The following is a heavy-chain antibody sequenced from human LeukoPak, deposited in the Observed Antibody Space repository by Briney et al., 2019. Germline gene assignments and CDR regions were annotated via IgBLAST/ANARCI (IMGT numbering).Heavy chain of an antibody. V-gene: IGHV1-2*02. CDR2: INPNSGGT. D-gene: IGHD3-22*01. CDR3: ARGPITMIVVVIEGGNWFDP. CDR1: GYTFTGYY. J-gene: IGHJ5*02. Sequence: VASVKVSCKASGYTFTGYYMHWVRQAPGQGLEWLGWINPNSGGTNYAQKFQGRVTMTRDTSISTAYMELSRLRSDDTAVYYCARGPITMIVVVIEGGNWFDPWGQGTLVTVSS.